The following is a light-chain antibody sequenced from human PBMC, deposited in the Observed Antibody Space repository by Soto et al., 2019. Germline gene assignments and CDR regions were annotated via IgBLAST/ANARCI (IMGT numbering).Light chain of an antibody. CDR1: QGISSA. J-gene: IGKJ4*01. CDR3: QQYDNPALT. Sequence: IQLTQSPSSLSASVGDRVTITCRASQGISSALAWYQQKPGKAPKLLIYDASNLETGVPSRFSGSGSGTDFTFTISSLQPEDIATYYCQQYDNPALTFGGGTKVDNK. V-gene: IGKV1-33*01. CDR2: DAS.